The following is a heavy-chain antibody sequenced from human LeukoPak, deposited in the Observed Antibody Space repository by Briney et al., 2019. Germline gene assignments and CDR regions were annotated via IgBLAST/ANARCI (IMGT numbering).Heavy chain of an antibody. CDR3: ARSIVEATNFDY. D-gene: IGHD1-26*01. CDR2: IYYSGST. Sequence: SETLSLTCTVSGGSISSYYWSWIRQPPGKGLGWIGYIYYSGSTNYNPSLKSRVTISVDTSKNQFSLKLSSVTAADTAVYYCARSIVEATNFDYWGQGTLVTVSS. V-gene: IGHV4-59*08. J-gene: IGHJ4*02. CDR1: GGSISSYY.